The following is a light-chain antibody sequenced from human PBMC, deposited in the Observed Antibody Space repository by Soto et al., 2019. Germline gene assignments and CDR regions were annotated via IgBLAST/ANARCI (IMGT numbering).Light chain of an antibody. J-gene: IGLJ3*02. CDR1: STDVGTYNL. CDR2: EVD. Sequence: QSALTRPASVSGSPGQSISISCTGTSTDVGTYNLVSWYQQYPGKAPTLLLFEVDRRPSGVSSRFSGSKSGNTASLTISDLRAEDEAAYQCCSSACTRIFVFGGGTKVTV. V-gene: IGLV2-23*02. CDR3: CSSACTRIFV.